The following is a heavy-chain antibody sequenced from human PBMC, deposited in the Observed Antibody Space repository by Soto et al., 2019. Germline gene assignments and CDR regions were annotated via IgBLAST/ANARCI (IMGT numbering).Heavy chain of an antibody. D-gene: IGHD3-9*01. CDR3: AMTGSINWFDP. CDR2: IYSGGST. V-gene: IGHV3-53*01. Sequence: GGSLRLSCAASGFTVNSNHMSWVRQAPGKGLEWVSVIYSGGSTYYADSVKGRFTISRDNAKNSLYLRMNSLRAEDTAVYYCAMTGSINWFDPWGQGTLVTVSS. CDR1: GFTVNSNH. J-gene: IGHJ5*02.